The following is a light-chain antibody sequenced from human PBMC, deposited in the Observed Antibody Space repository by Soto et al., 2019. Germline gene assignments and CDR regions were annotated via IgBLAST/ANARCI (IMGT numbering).Light chain of an antibody. CDR1: SSDVAEYKY. Sequence: QSVLTQPASVSGSPGQSITISCTETSSDVAEYKYVSWYLQHPGRAPKLIIYDVSNRPSGVSNRFSGSKSGSTASLTISGLQAEDEADYYCSAYTTSIALYVFGAGTKLTVL. V-gene: IGLV2-14*03. CDR2: DVS. CDR3: SAYTTSIALYV. J-gene: IGLJ1*01.